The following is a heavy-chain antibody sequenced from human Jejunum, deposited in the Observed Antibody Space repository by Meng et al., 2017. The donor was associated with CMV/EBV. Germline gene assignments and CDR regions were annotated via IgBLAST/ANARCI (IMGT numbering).Heavy chain of an antibody. J-gene: IGHJ4*02. CDR2: INQDGRVK. CDR1: EFRFTNKW. V-gene: IGHV3-7*01. Sequence: SEFRFTNKWMTWVRQAPGKGLEWVANINQDGRVKYYRDSVKGRFTASRDNAKNLLYLEMNSLRAEDTAVYYCARIGYTSSSEDFWGQGTLVTVSS. CDR3: ARIGYTSSSEDF. D-gene: IGHD6-6*01.